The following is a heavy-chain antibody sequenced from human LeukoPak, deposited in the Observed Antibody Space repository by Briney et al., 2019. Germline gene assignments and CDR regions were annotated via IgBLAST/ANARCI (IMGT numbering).Heavy chain of an antibody. CDR2: ISGSNGKT. CDR3: ARAGATLTSHFDN. CDR1: GYSFTTYD. D-gene: IGHD4-17*01. J-gene: IGHJ4*02. Sequence: ASVKVSCKTSGYSFTTYDVSWVRQAPGQGLQWTGWISGSNGKTNYLQSFQGRLTLTTDTSTSTAYMELRSLRSDDTAIYYCARAGATLTSHFDNWGQGALVIVSS. V-gene: IGHV1-18*01.